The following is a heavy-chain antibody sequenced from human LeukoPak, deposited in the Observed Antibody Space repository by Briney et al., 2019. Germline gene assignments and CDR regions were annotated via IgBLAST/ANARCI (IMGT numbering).Heavy chain of an antibody. V-gene: IGHV3-48*03. J-gene: IGHJ6*04. CDR1: GFTFSSYE. CDR3: AELGITMIRGV. D-gene: IGHD3-22*01. Sequence: GGSLRLSCAASGFTFSSYEMNWVRQAPGKGLEWVSYISSSGSTIYYADAVRGRFTISRDNAKNSLYLQMNSLRAEDTAVYYCAELGITMIRGVWGKGTTVTISS. CDR2: ISSSGSTI.